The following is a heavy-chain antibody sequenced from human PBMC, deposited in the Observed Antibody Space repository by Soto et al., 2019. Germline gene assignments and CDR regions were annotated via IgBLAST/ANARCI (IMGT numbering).Heavy chain of an antibody. CDR2: IDPSDSYT. J-gene: IGHJ4*02. CDR1: GYSFTSYW. D-gene: IGHD5-12*01. CDR3: ARSGVATITRENY. Sequence: PGESLKISCKGSGYSFTSYWISWVRQMPGKGLEWMGRIDPSDSYTNYSPSFQGHVTISADKSISTAYLQWSSLKASDTAMYYCARSGVATITRENYWGQGTLVTVSS. V-gene: IGHV5-10-1*01.